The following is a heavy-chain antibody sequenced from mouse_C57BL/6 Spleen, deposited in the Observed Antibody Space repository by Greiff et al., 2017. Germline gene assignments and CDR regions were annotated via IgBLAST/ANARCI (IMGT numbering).Heavy chain of an antibody. V-gene: IGHV1-52*01. J-gene: IGHJ4*01. CDR3: ARSGYDTYYAMDY. CDR2: IDPSDSET. Sequence: QVQLQQPGAELVRPGSSVKLSCKASGYTFTSYWMHWVKQRPIQGLEWIGNIDPSDSETHYNQKFKGKATLTVDKSSSTAYMQLSSLTSEDSAVYYCARSGYDTYYAMDYWGQGTSVTVSS. CDR1: GYTFTSYW. D-gene: IGHD3-1*01.